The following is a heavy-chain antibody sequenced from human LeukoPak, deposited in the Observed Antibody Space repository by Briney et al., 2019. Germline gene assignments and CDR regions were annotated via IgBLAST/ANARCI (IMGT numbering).Heavy chain of an antibody. V-gene: IGHV3-23*01. Sequence: PSETLSLTCAVYGGSFSGYYWSWVRQAPGKGLEWVSAISGSGGSTYYADSVKGRFTISRDNSKNTLYLQMNSLRAEDTAVYYCAKSPHRYYYYMDVWGKGTTVTVSS. CDR2: ISGSGGST. CDR3: AKSPHRYYYYMDV. CDR1: GGSFSGYY. J-gene: IGHJ6*03.